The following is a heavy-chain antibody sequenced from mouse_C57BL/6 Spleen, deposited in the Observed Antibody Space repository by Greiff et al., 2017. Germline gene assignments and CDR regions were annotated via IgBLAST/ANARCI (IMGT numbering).Heavy chain of an antibody. Sequence: QVQLQQSGAELVRPGASVKMSCKASGYTFTSYNMPWVKQTPRQGLEWIGAIYPGNGDTSYNQKFKGKATLTVDKSSSTAYMQLSSLTSEDSAVYCWARFPSITTVVEGYFDYWGQGTTLTVSS. D-gene: IGHD1-1*01. V-gene: IGHV1-12*01. CDR3: ARFPSITTVVEGYFDY. CDR1: GYTFTSYN. J-gene: IGHJ2*01. CDR2: IYPGNGDT.